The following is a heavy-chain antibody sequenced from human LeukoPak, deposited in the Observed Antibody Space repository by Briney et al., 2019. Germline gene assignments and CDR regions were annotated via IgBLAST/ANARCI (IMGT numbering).Heavy chain of an antibody. CDR1: GYTFTSYA. D-gene: IGHD1-26*01. CDR2: INPNNGGT. J-gene: IGHJ4*02. V-gene: IGHV1-2*02. CDR3: ASLGSGSYLVDY. Sequence: ASVKVSCKASGYTFTSYAMHWVRQAPGQGLEWMGWINPNNGGTNYAQKFQGRVTMTRDTSISTAYMELSRLRSDDTAVYYCASLGSGSYLVDYWGQGTLVTVSS.